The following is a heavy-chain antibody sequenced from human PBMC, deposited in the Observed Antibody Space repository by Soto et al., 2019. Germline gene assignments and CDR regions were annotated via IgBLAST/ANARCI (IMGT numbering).Heavy chain of an antibody. J-gene: IGHJ6*02. CDR1: GFTFSSYS. CDR2: ISSSSSTI. CDR3: AKDKGSANCSGGISCCPNCYYYYGMDV. D-gene: IGHD2-15*01. V-gene: IGHV3-48*02. Sequence: EVQLVESGGGLVQPGGSLRLSCAASGFTFSSYSMNWVRQAPGKGLEWVSYISSSSSTIYYADSVKGRFTISRDNAKNSLYLQMKMLRDDNTAVYYCAKDKGSANCSGGISCCPNCYYYYGMDVLGQVTTVTV.